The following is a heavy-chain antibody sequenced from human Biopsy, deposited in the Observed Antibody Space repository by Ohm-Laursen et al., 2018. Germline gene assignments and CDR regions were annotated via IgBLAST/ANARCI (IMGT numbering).Heavy chain of an antibody. D-gene: IGHD5-12*01. CDR3: ARVAGGYAYYYGMDV. Sequence: SGTLSLTCVVSGYSVTNDYYWGWIRQPPGKGLEWIGNIYYDGITYYNPSLKSRVAMAVDTSKNQFSLRLTSVTAADTAVYYCARVAGGYAYYYGMDVWGQGTTVIVSS. V-gene: IGHV4-38-2*01. CDR2: IYYDGIT. CDR1: GYSVTNDYY. J-gene: IGHJ6*02.